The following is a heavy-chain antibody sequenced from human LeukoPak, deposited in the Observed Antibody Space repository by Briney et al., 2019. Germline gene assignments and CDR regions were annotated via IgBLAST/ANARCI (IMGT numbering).Heavy chain of an antibody. V-gene: IGHV5-51*01. D-gene: IGHD3-22*01. CDR1: GYNFPIYW. Sequence: GESLKISCQGSGYNFPIYWIGWVRQMPGQGLEWMGIIYPDDSNTRYSPSFQGQVTMSADKSINTAYLQWSSLKASDTAVYYCAIPYYYDSSGYYQGVDAFDMWGQGTRVTVSS. CDR3: AIPYYYDSSGYYQGVDAFDM. J-gene: IGHJ3*02. CDR2: IYPDDSNT.